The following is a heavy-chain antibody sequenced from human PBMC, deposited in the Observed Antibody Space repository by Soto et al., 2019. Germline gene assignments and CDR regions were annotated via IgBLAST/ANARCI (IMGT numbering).Heavy chain of an antibody. Sequence: PGGSLRLSCAASGFTFSSYAMSWVRQAPGKGLEWVSAISGSGGSTYYADSVKGRFTISRDNSKNTLYLQMNSLRAEDTAVYYCATRPDLAAAVPSPHAYTYYYYGMDVWGQGTTVTVSS. CDR3: ATRPDLAAAVPSPHAYTYYYYGMDV. V-gene: IGHV3-23*01. J-gene: IGHJ6*02. CDR2: ISGSGGST. CDR1: GFTFSSYA. D-gene: IGHD6-13*01.